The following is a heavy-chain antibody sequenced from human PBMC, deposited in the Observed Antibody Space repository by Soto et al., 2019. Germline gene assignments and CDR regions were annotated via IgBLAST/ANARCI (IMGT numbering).Heavy chain of an antibody. D-gene: IGHD6-19*01. CDR1: GYTFTSYA. J-gene: IGHJ4*02. CDR3: ARDHPYSSGWYHFDY. Sequence: GASVKVSCKASGYTFTSYAMHWVRQAPGQRLEWMGWINAGNGNTKYSQKFQGRVTVTRDTSASTAYMELSSLRSEDTAVYYCARDHPYSSGWYHFDYWGQGTLVTVSS. V-gene: IGHV1-3*01. CDR2: INAGNGNT.